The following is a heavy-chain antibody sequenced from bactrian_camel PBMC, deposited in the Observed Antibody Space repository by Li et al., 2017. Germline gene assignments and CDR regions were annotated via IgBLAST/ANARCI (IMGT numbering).Heavy chain of an antibody. J-gene: IGHJ6*01. CDR3: ARGRADFVY. CDR1: GFTFDTYS. V-gene: IGHV3S6*01. Sequence: HVQLVESGGGLVQPGGSLRLSCAASGFTFDTYSMSWVRQAPGKGLEWVSSVYGDGRRANYADSVKGRFTISRDNAKNTVYLQMDSLQFEDTALYYCARGRADFVYGGQGAQVTV. CDR2: VYGDGRRA.